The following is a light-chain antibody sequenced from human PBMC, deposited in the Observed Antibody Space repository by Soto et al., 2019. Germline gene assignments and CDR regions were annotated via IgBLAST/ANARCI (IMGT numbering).Light chain of an antibody. CDR2: DVS. Sequence: QSALTQPRSVSGSPGQSVTISCTGTSSDVGDYNYVSWYQQYPGKAPKLVISDVSKRPSGVPDRFSGSKSGNTASLTISGLQAEYEADYYCCSFACSYTFCVFGGGTKLTVL. CDR1: SSDVGDYNY. CDR3: CSFACSYTFCV. V-gene: IGLV2-11*01. J-gene: IGLJ3*02.